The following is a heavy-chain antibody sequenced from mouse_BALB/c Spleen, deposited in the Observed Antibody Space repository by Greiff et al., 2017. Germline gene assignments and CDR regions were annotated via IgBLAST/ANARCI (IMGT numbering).Heavy chain of an antibody. V-gene: IGHV1-15*01. D-gene: IGHD1-1*01. Sequence: VKLQESGAELVRPGASVKLSCKALGYTFTDYEMHWVKQTPVHGLEWIGAIHPGSGGTAYNQKFKGKATLTADKSSSTAYMELSSLTSEDSAVYYCTKIYYYGSRTGYFDVWGAGTTVTVSS. CDR2: IHPGSGGT. J-gene: IGHJ1*01. CDR1: GYTFTDYE. CDR3: TKIYYYGSRTGYFDV.